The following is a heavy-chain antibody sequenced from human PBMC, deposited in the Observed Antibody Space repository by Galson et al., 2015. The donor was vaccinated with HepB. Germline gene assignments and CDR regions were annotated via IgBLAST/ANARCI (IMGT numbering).Heavy chain of an antibody. CDR3: ARAAQYSYADY. CDR1: GYTFTTYG. Sequence: SVKVSCKASGYTFTTYGISWVRQAPGQGLEWMGWISYYNDNTIYAQKFQGRVTMTTDTSTTTAYMELRSLRSDDTAVYFCARAAQYSYADYWGQGTLVTVSS. D-gene: IGHD5-18*01. J-gene: IGHJ4*02. V-gene: IGHV1-18*04. CDR2: ISYYNDNT.